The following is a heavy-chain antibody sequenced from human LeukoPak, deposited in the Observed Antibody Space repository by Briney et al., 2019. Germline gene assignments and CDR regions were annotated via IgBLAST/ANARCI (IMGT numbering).Heavy chain of an antibody. J-gene: IGHJ6*02. Sequence: SETLSLTCTVSGGSISSYYWSWIRQPPGKGLEWIGYIYYSGSTNYNPSLKSRVTISVDTSKNQFSLKLSSVTAADTAVYYCASTTSRYGNYGMDVWGQGTLVTVSS. CDR3: ASTTSRYGNYGMDV. D-gene: IGHD1-1*01. CDR1: GGSISSYY. CDR2: IYYSGST. V-gene: IGHV4-59*08.